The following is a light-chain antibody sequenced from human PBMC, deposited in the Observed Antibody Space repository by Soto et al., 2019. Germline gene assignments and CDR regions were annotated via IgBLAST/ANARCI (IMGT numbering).Light chain of an antibody. J-gene: IGKJ1*01. CDR1: QSVSSN. Sequence: MTQSPATLSVSPGERATLSCRASQSVSSNLAWYQQKPGKAPKLLIYKASSLESGVPSRFSGSGSGTEFTLTISSLQPDDFATYYCQQYNSYFWTFGQGTKVDIK. CDR3: QQYNSYFWT. CDR2: KAS. V-gene: IGKV1-5*03.